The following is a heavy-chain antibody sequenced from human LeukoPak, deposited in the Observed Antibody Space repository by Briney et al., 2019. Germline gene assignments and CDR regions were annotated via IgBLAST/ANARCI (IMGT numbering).Heavy chain of an antibody. CDR3: ARDLRSWYNDFYYGMDV. CDR2: INYSGST. J-gene: IGHJ6*02. V-gene: IGHV4-39*07. Sequence: ETLSLTCTVSGGSMSSSSYCWGWIRQSPGKGLEWIGNINYSGSTYYNPSLKSRVTISVDTSKKQFSLKLSSVTAADTAVYYCARDLRSWYNDFYYGMDVWGQGTTVTVSS. CDR1: GGSMSSSSYC. D-gene: IGHD6-13*01.